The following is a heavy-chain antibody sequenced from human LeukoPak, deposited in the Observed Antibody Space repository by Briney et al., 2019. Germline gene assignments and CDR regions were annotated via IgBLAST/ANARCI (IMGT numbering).Heavy chain of an antibody. CDR3: ARAPMVRGAYYFDY. V-gene: IGHV3-30-3*01. D-gene: IGHD3-10*01. CDR2: ISYDGSNK. J-gene: IGHJ4*02. Sequence: PGRSLRLSCAASGFTFSSYAMHWVRQAPGKGLEWVAVISYDGSNKYYADSVKGRFTISRDNSKNTLYLQMNSLRAEDTAVYYCARAPMVRGAYYFDYWGQGTLVTVSP. CDR1: GFTFSSYA.